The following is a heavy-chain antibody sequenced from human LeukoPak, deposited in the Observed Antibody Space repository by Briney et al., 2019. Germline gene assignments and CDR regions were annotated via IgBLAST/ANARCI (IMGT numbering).Heavy chain of an antibody. CDR3: ARAVAVAGYYYYYYGMDV. Sequence: GGSLRLSCAASGFTFSSYWMHWVRQAPGKGLVWVSRINSDGSSTSYADSVKGRFTISKDNAKNTLYLQMNSLRAEDTAVYYCARAVAVAGYYYYYYGMDVWGQGTTVTVSS. V-gene: IGHV3-74*01. CDR2: INSDGSST. J-gene: IGHJ6*02. D-gene: IGHD6-19*01. CDR1: GFTFSSYW.